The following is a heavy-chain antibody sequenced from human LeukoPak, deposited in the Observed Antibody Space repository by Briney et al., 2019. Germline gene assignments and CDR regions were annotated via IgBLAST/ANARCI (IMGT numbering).Heavy chain of an antibody. CDR1: GGSISSYY. D-gene: IGHD3-22*01. J-gene: IGHJ4*02. CDR2: IYYSGST. V-gene: IGHV4-59*01. Sequence: SETLSLTCTVSGGSISSYYWSWIRQPPGKGLEGVGYIYYSGSTNYNPSLKSRVTISVDTSKNQFSLKLSSVTAADTAVYYCARDGDYYDSSGHGYFDYWGQGTLVTVSS. CDR3: ARDGDYYDSSGHGYFDY.